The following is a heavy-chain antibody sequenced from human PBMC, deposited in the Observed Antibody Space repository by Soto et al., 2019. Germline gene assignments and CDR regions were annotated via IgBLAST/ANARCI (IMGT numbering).Heavy chain of an antibody. V-gene: IGHV4-38-2*01. CDR3: ASSHLGFYNRPWTMVFYFDL. J-gene: IGHJ5*02. D-gene: IGHD2-8*01. Sequence: SETLSLTCDVSGNSISSGWYWGWIRQPPGKGLEWIGTTDHSGNAYYNPSLKSRVTISIDPSKNQLSLQMLSVTAADTAVYYCASSHLGFYNRPWTMVFYFDLWGQGTLVTVSS. CDR1: GNSISSGWY. CDR2: TDHSGNA.